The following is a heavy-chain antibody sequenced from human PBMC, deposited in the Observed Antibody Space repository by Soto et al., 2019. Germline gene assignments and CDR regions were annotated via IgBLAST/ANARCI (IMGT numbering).Heavy chain of an antibody. V-gene: IGHV3-11*01. J-gene: IGHJ6*04. CDR1: GFTFSDYY. CDR3: ARGPELDV. CDR2: ISGSGAP. D-gene: IGHD1-26*01. Sequence: GGSLRLSCAASGFTFSDYYMCWVRQAPGKGLEWISYISGSGAPYYADSVKGRFTISRDNAKNSLYLQMNSLRVEDTAVYYCARGPELDVWGKGTTVTVSS.